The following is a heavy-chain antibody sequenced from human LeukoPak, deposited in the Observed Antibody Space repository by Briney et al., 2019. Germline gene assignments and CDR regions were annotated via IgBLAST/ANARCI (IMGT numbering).Heavy chain of an antibody. CDR1: GFTFSSSW. D-gene: IGHD2-8*02. Sequence: PGGSLRLPCVASGFTFSSSWMSWVRQGPGKGLQWVASINQDEIHYVDAVRGRFTISRDNAKNSLYLQMNSLRAEDTAIYYCATYRQVLLPFESWGQGTLVTVSS. CDR2: INQDEI. J-gene: IGHJ4*02. CDR3: ATYRQVLLPFES. V-gene: IGHV3-7*03.